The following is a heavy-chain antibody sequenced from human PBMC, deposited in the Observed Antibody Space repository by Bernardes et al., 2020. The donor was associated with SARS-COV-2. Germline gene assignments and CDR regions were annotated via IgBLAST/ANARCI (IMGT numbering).Heavy chain of an antibody. CDR2: TYNDGRSI. J-gene: IGHJ6*02. CDR1: GFTFSGYC. D-gene: IGHD6-19*01. CDR3: AREFGTAVARWDYYYYGMDV. Sequence: GGSLRLSCAASGFTFSGYCMHWVRQAPGKGLEWVSRTYNDGRSISYADSVKGRFTISRDNAKNTLYLQMNSLRAEDTAVYYCAREFGTAVARWDYYYYGMDVWGQGATVTVSS. V-gene: IGHV3-74*01.